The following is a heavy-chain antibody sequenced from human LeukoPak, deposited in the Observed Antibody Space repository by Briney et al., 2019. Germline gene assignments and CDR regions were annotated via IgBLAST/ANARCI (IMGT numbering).Heavy chain of an antibody. CDR2: IDPSDSYT. D-gene: IGHD4-17*01. Sequence: GESLKISCKGSGYSFTSYWISWVRQMAGKGLEWMGRIDPSDSYTNYSPSFQGHVTISADKSISTAYLQWSSLKASDTAMYYCARHHRVYGDVDYWGQGTLVTVSS. V-gene: IGHV5-10-1*01. CDR1: GYSFTSYW. J-gene: IGHJ4*02. CDR3: ARHHRVYGDVDY.